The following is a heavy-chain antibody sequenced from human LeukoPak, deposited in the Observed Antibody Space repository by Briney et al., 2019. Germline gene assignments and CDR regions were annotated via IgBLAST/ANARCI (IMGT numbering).Heavy chain of an antibody. Sequence: PGGSLRLSCAASGFTFSSYAMSWSRKAPGKGREGVPAISGSGGSTYYADSVKGRFTISRDNSKNTLYLQMNSLRAEDTAVYYCAKDIVVVPAAIGYWGQGTLVTVSS. V-gene: IGHV3-23*01. CDR3: AKDIVVVPAAIGY. CDR2: ISGSGGST. J-gene: IGHJ4*02. CDR1: GFTFSSYA. D-gene: IGHD2-2*01.